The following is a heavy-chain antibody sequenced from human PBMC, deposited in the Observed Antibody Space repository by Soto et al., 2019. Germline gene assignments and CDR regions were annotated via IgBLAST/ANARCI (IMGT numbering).Heavy chain of an antibody. CDR1: GGSISSYY. CDR2: IYYSGST. D-gene: IGHD3-22*01. CDR3: ARGRRYYYDNTGPYYFEH. V-gene: IGHV4-59*01. Sequence: SETLSLTCTVSGGSISSYYWSWIRQPPGNELEWIAYIYYSGSTNYNPSLKSRVTISVDTSKNQFSLKLTSVTAADTAEYYCARGRRYYYDNTGPYYFEHWGHGTLVTVSS. J-gene: IGHJ4*01.